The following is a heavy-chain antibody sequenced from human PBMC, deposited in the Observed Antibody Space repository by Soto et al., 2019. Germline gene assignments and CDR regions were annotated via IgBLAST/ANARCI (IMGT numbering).Heavy chain of an antibody. CDR2: IIPIFGTA. J-gene: IGHJ5*02. CDR3: ARFFGVVYNNWFDP. D-gene: IGHD3-3*01. Sequence: SVKVSCKASGGTFSSYAISWVRQAPGQGLEWMGGIIPIFGTANYAQKFQGRVTITADESTSTAYMELSSLRSEDTAVYYCARFFGVVYNNWFDPWGQGTLVTVSS. V-gene: IGHV1-69*13. CDR1: GGTFSSYA.